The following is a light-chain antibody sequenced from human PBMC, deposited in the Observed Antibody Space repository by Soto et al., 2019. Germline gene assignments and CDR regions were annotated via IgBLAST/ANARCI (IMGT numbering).Light chain of an antibody. CDR3: QSYDSSLSGSVV. CDR2: GNR. J-gene: IGLJ2*01. V-gene: IGLV1-40*01. CDR1: SSNIGAGYD. Sequence: QPVLTQPPSVSGAPGQRVTISCTGSSSNIGAGYDVQWYQQLPGTAPKLLIHGNRNRPSGVPDRFSGSKSGTSASLAITGLQAEDEADYYCQSYDSSLSGSVVFGGGTKLTVL.